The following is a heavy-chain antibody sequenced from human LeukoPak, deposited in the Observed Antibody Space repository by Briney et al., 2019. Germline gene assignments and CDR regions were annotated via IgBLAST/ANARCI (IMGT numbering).Heavy chain of an antibody. V-gene: IGHV3-64D*09. D-gene: IGHD5-24*01. CDR1: GFTVSNYP. CDR2: INSNGGNT. CDR3: VRRRDGYNL. J-gene: IGHJ4*02. Sequence: PGGSLRLSCSASGFTVSNYPMRWVRQAPGKGLEYVSAINSNGGNTYYADSAQGRFTISRDNSKNALYLQMSSLRAEDTAVYYCVRRRDGYNLWGQGTLVTVSS.